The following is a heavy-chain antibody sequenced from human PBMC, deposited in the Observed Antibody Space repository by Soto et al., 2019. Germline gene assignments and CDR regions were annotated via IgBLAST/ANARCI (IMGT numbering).Heavy chain of an antibody. CDR1: GGTFSSYA. CDR2: IIPIFGTA. D-gene: IGHD2-8*01. V-gene: IGHV1-69*01. CDR3: ARGEEGYCTNGVCKPRYYYYGMDV. J-gene: IGHJ6*02. Sequence: QVQLVQSGAEVKKPGSSVKVSCKASGGTFSSYAISWVRQAPGQGLEWMGGIIPIFGTANYAQKFQGRVTITADEATSTAYMELSSLRSEDTAVYYCARGEEGYCTNGVCKPRYYYYGMDVWGQGTTVTVSS.